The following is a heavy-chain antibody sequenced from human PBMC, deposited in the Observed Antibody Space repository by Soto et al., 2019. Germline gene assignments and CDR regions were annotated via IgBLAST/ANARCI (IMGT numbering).Heavy chain of an antibody. CDR3: AKRDGYKRHYYYYGMDV. D-gene: IGHD5-12*01. CDR1: GFTFSSYA. CDR2: ISGSGGST. Sequence: GGSLRLSCAASGFTFSSYAMSWVRQAPGKGLEWVSAISGSGGSTYYADSVKGRFTISRDNSKNTLYLQMNSLRAEDTAVYYCAKRDGYKRHYYYYGMDVWGQGTTVTVSS. V-gene: IGHV3-23*01. J-gene: IGHJ6*02.